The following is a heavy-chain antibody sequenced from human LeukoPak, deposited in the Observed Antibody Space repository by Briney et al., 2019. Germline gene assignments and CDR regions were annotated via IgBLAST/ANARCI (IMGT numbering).Heavy chain of an antibody. V-gene: IGHV3-21*01. Sequence: GGSLRLSCAASGFSFGAYSMNWVRQAPEKGLEWVSTISSRSSNIYYADSMKGRFTVSRDNAKNSLYLQMNSLRAEDTAVYYCARALYYDILTNYQTHTYYFDYWGQGTLLTVSS. J-gene: IGHJ4*02. CDR3: ARALYYDILTNYQTHTYYFDY. CDR2: ISSRSSNI. D-gene: IGHD3-9*01. CDR1: GFSFGAYS.